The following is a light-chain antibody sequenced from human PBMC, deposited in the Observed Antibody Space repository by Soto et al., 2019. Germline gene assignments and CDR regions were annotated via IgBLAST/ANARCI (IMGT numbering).Light chain of an antibody. Sequence: EIVLTQSPGILSLSPGERATLSCRASQSVSNDFLAWYQQKPGQAPRLLIYGASTRATDVPDRFSGSGSGADFTLTISRLEPEDFAVYYCQQHGSSPPRTFGQGTKV. V-gene: IGKV3-20*01. CDR3: QQHGSSPPRT. CDR1: QSVSNDF. CDR2: GAS. J-gene: IGKJ1*01.